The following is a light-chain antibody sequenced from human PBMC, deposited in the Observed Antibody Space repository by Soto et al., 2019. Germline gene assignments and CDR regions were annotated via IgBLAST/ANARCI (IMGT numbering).Light chain of an antibody. CDR1: QSFRGL. CDR3: QQRDSWWT. Sequence: EVVLTQSPVTLSLSPGQRATLYCRASQSFRGLLAWYQQKPGXAPXXLIYDAYNRATGIPPRFSGSGSGTEFTLTISSLEPEDYAFYYCQQRDSWWTFGQGTKVDIK. J-gene: IGKJ1*01. CDR2: DAY. V-gene: IGKV3-11*01.